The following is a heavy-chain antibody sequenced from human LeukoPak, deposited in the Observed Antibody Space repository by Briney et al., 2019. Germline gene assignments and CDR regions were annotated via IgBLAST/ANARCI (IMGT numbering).Heavy chain of an antibody. V-gene: IGHV3-13*01. Sequence: GGSLRLSCAASGFTFTTYDMHWVRQATGKGLEWVSAIGTTGDTYYPGSVKGRFAISRDNAKNSLYLQMNSLRAEDTAVYYCAELGITMIGGVWGKGTTVTISS. CDR3: AELGITMIGGV. CDR2: IGTTGDT. J-gene: IGHJ6*04. D-gene: IGHD3-10*02. CDR1: GFTFTTYD.